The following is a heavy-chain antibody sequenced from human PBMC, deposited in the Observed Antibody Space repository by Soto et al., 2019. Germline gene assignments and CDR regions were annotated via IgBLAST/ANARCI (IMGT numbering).Heavy chain of an antibody. J-gene: IGHJ4*02. CDR3: ARGAPSGYYGSGIPDY. D-gene: IGHD3-10*01. CDR1: GYTFTSYG. Sequence: ASVKVSCKASGYTFTSYGISWVRQAPGQGLEWMGWISAYNGNTNYAQKLQGRVTMTTDTSTSTAYMELRSLRSDDTAVYYCARGAPSGYYGSGIPDYWGQGTLVTVSS. CDR2: ISAYNGNT. V-gene: IGHV1-18*01.